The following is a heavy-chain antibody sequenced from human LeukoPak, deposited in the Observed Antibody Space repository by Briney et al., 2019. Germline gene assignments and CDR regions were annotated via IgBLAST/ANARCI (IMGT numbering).Heavy chain of an antibody. CDR2: ISWNSGRI. CDR3: ARYYGDYDAFDI. J-gene: IGHJ3*02. CDR1: GFTFDDYA. Sequence: PGRSLRLSCAASGFTFDDYAMHWVRQAPGKGLEWVSGISWNSGRIGYADSVKGRFTISRDNAKNSLYLQMNSLRAEDMALYYCARYYGDYDAFDIWGQGTMVTVPS. D-gene: IGHD4-17*01. V-gene: IGHV3-9*03.